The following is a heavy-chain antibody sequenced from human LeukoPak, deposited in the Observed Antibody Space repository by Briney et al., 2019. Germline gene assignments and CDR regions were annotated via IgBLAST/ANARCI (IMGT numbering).Heavy chain of an antibody. V-gene: IGHV3-11*01. CDR2: ISSSGSTI. Sequence: GGSLRLSCAASGFTFSDYYMSWIRQAPGKGLEWVSYISSSGSTIYYADSVKGRFTISRDNAKNSLYLQMNSLRAEDTAVYYCARDFYDFWSGYYSLGYYYYYGMDVWGQGTTVTVSS. J-gene: IGHJ6*02. CDR3: ARDFYDFWSGYYSLGYYYYYGMDV. D-gene: IGHD3-3*01. CDR1: GFTFSDYY.